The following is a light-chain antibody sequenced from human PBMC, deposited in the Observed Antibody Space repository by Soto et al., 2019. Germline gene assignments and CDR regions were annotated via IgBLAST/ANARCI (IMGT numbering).Light chain of an antibody. J-gene: IGKJ4*01. CDR2: DAS. CDR3: QQRSNWPPT. V-gene: IGKV3-11*01. Sequence: EIVLTQSPATLSLSPGERATLSCRASQSVSSYLAWYQQKPGQAPRLLIYDASNRATGIPARLSGSESGTDFTHTISRLEPEDFAVYYCQQRSNWPPTFGGGTKVEIK. CDR1: QSVSSY.